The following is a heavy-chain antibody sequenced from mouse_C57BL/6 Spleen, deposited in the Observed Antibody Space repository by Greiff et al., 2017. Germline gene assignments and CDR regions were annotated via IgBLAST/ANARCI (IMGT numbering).Heavy chain of an antibody. V-gene: IGHV6-3*01. CDR3: TGYYPSY. Sequence: EVKVEESGGGLVQPGGSMKLSCVASGFTFSNYWMNWVRQSPEKGLEWVAQIRLKSDNYATHYAESVKGRFTISRDDSKSSVYLQMNNLRADDTGIYYCTGYYPSYWGQGTLVTVSA. J-gene: IGHJ3*01. CDR1: GFTFSNYW. D-gene: IGHD1-1*01. CDR2: IRLKSDNYAT.